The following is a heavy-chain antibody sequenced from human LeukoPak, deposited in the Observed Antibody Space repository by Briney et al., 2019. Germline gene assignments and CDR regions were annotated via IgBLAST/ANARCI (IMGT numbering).Heavy chain of an antibody. CDR2: ILSDGSNK. CDR3: AKDGISYSRSSEREFDY. J-gene: IGHJ4*02. D-gene: IGHD6-6*01. Sequence: PGGSLRLSCAASGLSFSSYGMHWVRQAPGKGLEWVAVILSDGSNKYYADSVKGRFTISRGNSKNTLYLQMNSLRAEDTAVYYCAKDGISYSRSSEREFDYWGQGTLVTVSS. V-gene: IGHV3-30*18. CDR1: GLSFSSYG.